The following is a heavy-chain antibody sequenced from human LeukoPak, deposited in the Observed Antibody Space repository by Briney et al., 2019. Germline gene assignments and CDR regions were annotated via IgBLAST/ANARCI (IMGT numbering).Heavy chain of an antibody. CDR2: IIPIFGTA. CDR3: ARDCSGGSCSFDY. Sequence: SVKVSCKASGGTFSSYAISWVRQAPGQGLEWMGGIIPIFGTANYAQKFQGRVTITADESTSTAYMELSSLRSEDTAVYYCARDCSGGSCSFDYWGQGTLVTVSS. V-gene: IGHV1-69*13. J-gene: IGHJ4*02. CDR1: GGTFSSYA. D-gene: IGHD2-15*01.